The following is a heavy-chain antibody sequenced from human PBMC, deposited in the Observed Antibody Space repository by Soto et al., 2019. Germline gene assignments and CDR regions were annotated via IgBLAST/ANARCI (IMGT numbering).Heavy chain of an antibody. Sequence: SETLSLTCTVSGGSVSGVDYFWSWIRQSPGKGLEWIGYIYYTGITHLNPSLKSRLTMSVDTSKNEFSLKLTSVSAADTAVYFCAREERKGIISWFDPWGQGTPVTVSS. V-gene: IGHV4-30-4*01. J-gene: IGHJ5*02. CDR2: IYYTGIT. D-gene: IGHD2-21*01. CDR3: AREERKGIISWFDP. CDR1: GGSVSGVDYF.